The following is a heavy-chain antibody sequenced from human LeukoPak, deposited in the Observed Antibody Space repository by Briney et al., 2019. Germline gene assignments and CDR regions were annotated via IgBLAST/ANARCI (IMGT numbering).Heavy chain of an antibody. J-gene: IGHJ4*02. Sequence: PSETLSLTCTVSGGSISSSSYCWGWIRQPPGKGLEWIGYIYYSGSTNYNPSLKSRVTISVDTSKNQFSLMLSSVTAADTAVYYCARVGVDYSGNIIKYYFDYWGQGTLVTVSS. V-gene: IGHV4-61*05. CDR3: ARVGVDYSGNIIKYYFDY. CDR2: IYYSGST. CDR1: GGSISSSSYC. D-gene: IGHD4-23*01.